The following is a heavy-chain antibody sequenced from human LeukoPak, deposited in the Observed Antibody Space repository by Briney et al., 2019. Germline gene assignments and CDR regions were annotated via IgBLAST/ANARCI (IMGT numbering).Heavy chain of an antibody. J-gene: IGHJ4*02. CDR3: ASGKGVIADY. Sequence: SETLSLTCTVSGASISNSYWTWIRQTPGKGLEWIGCIYYSGRTNYNPSLKSRVTISVDTSKSQFSLKPSSVTAADTAVYYCASGKGVIADYWGQGTLVTVSS. CDR1: GASISNSY. CDR2: IYYSGRT. V-gene: IGHV4-59*08. D-gene: IGHD3-10*01.